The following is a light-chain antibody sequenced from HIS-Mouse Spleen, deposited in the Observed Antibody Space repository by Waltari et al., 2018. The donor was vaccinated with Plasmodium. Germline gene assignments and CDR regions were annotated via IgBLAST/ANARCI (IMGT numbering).Light chain of an antibody. CDR3: QQYDNLPPLFT. J-gene: IGKJ3*01. CDR2: DAS. Sequence: DIQMPQSPSSLSASVGDRVTITCPASQDISNYLNWYQQKPGKAPKLLIYDASNLETGVPSRFSGSGSGTDFTFTISSLQPEDIATYYCQQYDNLPPLFTFGPGTKVDIK. V-gene: IGKV1-33*01. CDR1: QDISNY.